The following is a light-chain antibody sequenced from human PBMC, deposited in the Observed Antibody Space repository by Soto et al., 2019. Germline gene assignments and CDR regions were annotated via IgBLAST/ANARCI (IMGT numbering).Light chain of an antibody. CDR1: QSVTTY. Sequence: EIVLTQSPATLSLSPGERATLSCRASQSVTTYLTWYQQKPGQAPRLLIYDASNRATDIPARFSGSGSGTDFTLTISSLEPEDFAVYYCHHRGNWPRTFGQGTKLEIK. CDR3: HHRGNWPRT. V-gene: IGKV3-11*01. J-gene: IGKJ2*01. CDR2: DAS.